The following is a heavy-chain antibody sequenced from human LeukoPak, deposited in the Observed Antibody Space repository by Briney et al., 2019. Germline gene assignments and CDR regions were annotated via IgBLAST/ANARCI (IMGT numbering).Heavy chain of an antibody. Sequence: PGGSLRLSCAASGFXFSNYGIHWIRQAPGKGLECVAFTWDDGSKKYYADSVKGRFTISRDNSKNTLYLQMNSLRAEDTAVYYCARHRGYCTGDTCSTYYFDYWGQGTLVTVSS. J-gene: IGHJ4*02. CDR3: ARHRGYCTGDTCSTYYFDY. V-gene: IGHV3-33*01. CDR2: TWDDGSKK. CDR1: GFXFSNYG. D-gene: IGHD2-15*01.